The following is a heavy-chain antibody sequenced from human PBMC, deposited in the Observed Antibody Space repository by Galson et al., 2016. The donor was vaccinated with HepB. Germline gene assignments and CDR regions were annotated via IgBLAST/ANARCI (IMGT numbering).Heavy chain of an antibody. CDR2: VNNGGNP. D-gene: IGHD6-19*01. CDR1: GFNFRNFA. Sequence: SLRLSCAASGFNFRNFAMSWVRQAAGKGLEWVASVNNGGNPYYADSVKGRFIASRDNSQNTLDLQLNSLRAEDTAVYYCAKDHPSSGWPTFDHWGPGTLVTVSS. V-gene: IGHV3-23*01. J-gene: IGHJ4*02. CDR3: AKDHPSSGWPTFDH.